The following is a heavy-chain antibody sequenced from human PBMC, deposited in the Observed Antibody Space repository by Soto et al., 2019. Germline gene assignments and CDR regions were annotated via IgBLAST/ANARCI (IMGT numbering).Heavy chain of an antibody. V-gene: IGHV4-61*01. CDR3: ARDRRIMQTNWYCDL. CDR2: IYYSGST. D-gene: IGHD3-16*01. CDR1: GGSVSSGSYY. J-gene: IGHJ2*01. Sequence: QVQLQESGPGLVKPSETLSLTCTVSGGSVSSGSYYWSWIRQPPGTGLEWIGYIYYSGSTNYNPCLKGRVTISVATSKNQFSLRLSSVTAADTAVYYGARDRRIMQTNWYCDLWGRGTLVTVSS.